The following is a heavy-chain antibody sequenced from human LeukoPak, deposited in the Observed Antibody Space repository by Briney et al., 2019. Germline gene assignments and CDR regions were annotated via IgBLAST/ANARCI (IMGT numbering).Heavy chain of an antibody. Sequence: GGSLRLSCAASGFTFSSYWMSWVRQAPGKGLEWVANIKQDGSEKYYVDSVKGRFTISRDNAKNSLYLQMNSLRAEDTAVYYCARNQNRRDYYDSSGYYALDYWGQGTLVTVSS. D-gene: IGHD3-22*01. CDR2: IKQDGSEK. CDR3: ARNQNRRDYYDSSGYYALDY. CDR1: GFTFSSYW. J-gene: IGHJ4*02. V-gene: IGHV3-7*01.